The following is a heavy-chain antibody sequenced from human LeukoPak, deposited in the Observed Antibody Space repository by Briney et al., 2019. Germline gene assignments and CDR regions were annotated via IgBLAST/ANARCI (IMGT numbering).Heavy chain of an antibody. V-gene: IGHV3-11*01. CDR2: ISSSGSTI. D-gene: IGHD7-27*01. Sequence: GGSLRLSCAASGFTFSDYYMSWIRQAPGKGLEWVSYISSSGSTIYYADSVKGRFTISRDNAKNSLYLQMNSLRAEDTAVYHCARETGEDYYYYYYMDVWGKGTTVTVSS. CDR3: ARETGEDYYYYYYMDV. CDR1: GFTFSDYY. J-gene: IGHJ6*03.